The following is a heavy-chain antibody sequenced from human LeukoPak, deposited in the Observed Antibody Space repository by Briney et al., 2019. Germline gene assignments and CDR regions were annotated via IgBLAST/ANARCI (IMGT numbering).Heavy chain of an antibody. D-gene: IGHD5-12*01. V-gene: IGHV1-8*01. CDR3: ARTLIVATINPGGDY. CDR2: MNPNSGNT. CDR1: GYTFTSYD. Sequence: ASVKVSFKASGYTFTSYDINWVRQATGQGLEWMGWMNPNSGNTGYAQKFQGRVTMTRNTSISTAYMELSSLRSEDTAVYYCARTLIVATINPGGDYWGQGTLVTVSS. J-gene: IGHJ4*02.